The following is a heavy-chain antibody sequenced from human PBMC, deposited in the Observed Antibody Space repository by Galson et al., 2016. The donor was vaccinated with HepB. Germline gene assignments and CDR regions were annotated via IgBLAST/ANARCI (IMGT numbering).Heavy chain of an antibody. CDR1: GSTFINYY. D-gene: IGHD2-8*01. V-gene: IGHV1-46*01. CDR3: ARAIMTPSDNWFDP. J-gene: IGHJ5*02. CDR2: INPLSGGT. Sequence: SVKVSCKASGSTFINYYIHWVRQAPGQGLEWMGIINPLSGGTDYAQRFQGRVTMTRDTSTSTVSMELSSLRSEDTAVYYCARAIMTPSDNWFDPWGQGSLVTVSS.